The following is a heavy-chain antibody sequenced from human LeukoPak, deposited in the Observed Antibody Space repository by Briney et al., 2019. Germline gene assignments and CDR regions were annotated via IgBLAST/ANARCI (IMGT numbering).Heavy chain of an antibody. V-gene: IGHV4-39*01. D-gene: IGHD4-17*01. CDR1: GGSISSSSYY. Sequence: SETLSLTCTASGGSISSSSYYWGWIRQPPGKGLEWIGSIYYSGSTYYNPSLKSRVTISVDTSKNQFSLKLSSVTAADTAVYYCARHYYGDFGIGYYFDYWGQGTLVTVSS. CDR2: IYYSGST. CDR3: ARHYYGDFGIGYYFDY. J-gene: IGHJ4*02.